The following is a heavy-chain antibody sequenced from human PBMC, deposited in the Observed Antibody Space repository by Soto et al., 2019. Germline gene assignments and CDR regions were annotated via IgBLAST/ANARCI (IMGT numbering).Heavy chain of an antibody. D-gene: IGHD2-15*01. CDR2: INAGNGNT. CDR1: GYTFTSYA. V-gene: IGHV1-3*01. J-gene: IGHJ6*02. Sequence: ASVKVSCKASGYTFTSYAIHWVRQAPGQRLEWMGWINAGNGNTKYSQKFQGRVAITRDTSASTAYMELSSLRSEDTAVYYCARADLKPCSGDSCYSRNSMDVWGQGTTVTVSS. CDR3: ARADLKPCSGDSCYSRNSMDV.